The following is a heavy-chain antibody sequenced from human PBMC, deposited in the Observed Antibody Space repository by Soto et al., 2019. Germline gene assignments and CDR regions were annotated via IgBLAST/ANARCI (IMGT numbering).Heavy chain of an antibody. D-gene: IGHD3-22*01. Sequence: QVQLVESGGGLVKPGGSLRLSCAASGFTFSDYYMSWIRQAPGKGLEWVSYISSSSSYTNYADSVKGRFTISRDNAKNSLYLQMNSLRAEDTAVYYCARAYYYYSSGYAFDIWGPGTMVNVSS. CDR2: ISSSSSYT. J-gene: IGHJ3*02. CDR3: ARAYYYYSSGYAFDI. V-gene: IGHV3-11*06. CDR1: GFTFSDYY.